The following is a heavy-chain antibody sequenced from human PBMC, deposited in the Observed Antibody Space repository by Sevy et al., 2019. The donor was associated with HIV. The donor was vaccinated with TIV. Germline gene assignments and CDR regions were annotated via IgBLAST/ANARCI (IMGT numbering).Heavy chain of an antibody. D-gene: IGHD6-6*01. V-gene: IGHV3-13*01. Sequence: GGSLRLSCAASGFTFSSYDMHWVRQSTGKGLEWVSAIGAAGDTYYPGSVKGRFTISRENAKNSLYLQMNSLRAGDTAVYYCAGGGSIVARVLEYAFDIWGQGTMVTVSS. CDR2: IGAAGDT. CDR3: AGGGSIVARVLEYAFDI. CDR1: GFTFSSYD. J-gene: IGHJ3*02.